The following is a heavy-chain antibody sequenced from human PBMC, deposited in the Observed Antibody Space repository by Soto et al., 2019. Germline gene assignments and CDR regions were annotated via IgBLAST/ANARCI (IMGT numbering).Heavy chain of an antibody. D-gene: IGHD3-22*01. J-gene: IGHJ4*02. CDR2: INPSGGST. CDR3: ARRLGDYDSSGYYFDV. Sequence: GASVKVSCKASGYTFTSYYMHWVRQAPGQGLEWMGIINPSGGSTSYAQKFQGRVTMTRDTSTSTVYMELSSLRSEDTAVYYCARRLGDYDSSGYYFDVWGQGTLVTVSS. V-gene: IGHV1-46*01. CDR1: GYTFTSYY.